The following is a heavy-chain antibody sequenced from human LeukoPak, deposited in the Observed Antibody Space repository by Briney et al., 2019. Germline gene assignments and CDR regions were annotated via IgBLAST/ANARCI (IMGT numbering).Heavy chain of an antibody. CDR2: ITSSSDSI. CDR3: ARDPGYSRPSSYGYFDH. Sequence: GGSLRLSCATSGFPFSAYSMIWVRQTPGEGLECLSYITSSSDSIHYADSVRGRFTVSRDNAKNSLYLQMNSLRDEDTAVYYCARDPGYSRPSSYGYFDHWGQGTLATVSS. V-gene: IGHV3-48*02. CDR1: GFPFSAYS. J-gene: IGHJ4*02. D-gene: IGHD1-26*01.